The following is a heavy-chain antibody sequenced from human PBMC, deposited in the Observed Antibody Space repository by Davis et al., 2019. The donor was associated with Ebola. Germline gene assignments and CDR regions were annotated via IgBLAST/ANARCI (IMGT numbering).Heavy chain of an antibody. CDR3: AKTSPHSYYFDY. J-gene: IGHJ4*02. CDR2: ISGSGGST. CDR1: GFTFSSYA. D-gene: IGHD2-15*01. Sequence: GESLKISCAASGFTFSSYAMSWVRQAPGKGLEWVSAISGSGGSTYYADSVKGRFTISRDNSKNTLYPQMNSLRAEDTAVYYCAKTSPHSYYFDYWGQGTLVTVSS. V-gene: IGHV3-23*01.